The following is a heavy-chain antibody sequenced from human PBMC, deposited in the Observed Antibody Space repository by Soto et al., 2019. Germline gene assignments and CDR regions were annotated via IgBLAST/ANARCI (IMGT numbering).Heavy chain of an antibody. J-gene: IGHJ4*02. V-gene: IGHV3-23*01. CDR1: GFTFSSYA. D-gene: IGHD4-17*01. CDR3: AKGGGLYGDYEYEFDY. CDR2: ISGSGGST. Sequence: SGGSLRFSCAASGFTFSSYAMSWVRQAPGKGLEWVSAISGSGGSTYYADSVKGRFTISRDNSKHTLYLQMNSLRAEDTAVYYCAKGGGLYGDYEYEFDYWGQGTLVTVS.